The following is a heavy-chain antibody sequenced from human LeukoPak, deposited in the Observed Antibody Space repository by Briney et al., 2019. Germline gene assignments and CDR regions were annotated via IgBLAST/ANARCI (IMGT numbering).Heavy chain of an antibody. V-gene: IGHV3-21*01. CDR1: GFTFSSYS. CDR2: ISSSSSYI. J-gene: IGHJ4*02. D-gene: IGHD5-18*01. CDR3: ARDSNTAMVHY. Sequence: GGSLRLSCAASGFTFSSYSMNWVRQAPGKGLEWVSSISSSSSYIYYADSVKGRFTISRDKAKNSLYLQMNSLRAEDTAVYYCARDSNTAMVHYWGQGTLVTVSS.